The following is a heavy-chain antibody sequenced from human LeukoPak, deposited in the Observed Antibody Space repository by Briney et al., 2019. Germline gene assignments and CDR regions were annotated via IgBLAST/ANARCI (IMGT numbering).Heavy chain of an antibody. J-gene: IGHJ6*03. CDR2: ISASGHYT. CDR3: AKDGSWGDYYFYFYIDV. V-gene: IGHV3-23*01. Sequence: PGGSLRLSCEASGFTFSNSAMSWVRQAPGKGLEWVSDISASGHYTYNADSAKGRFTISRDNSKNTLYLQMNSLRAEDTALYYCAKDGSWGDYYFYFYIDVWGKGTTVTVSS. D-gene: IGHD3-16*01. CDR1: GFTFSNSA.